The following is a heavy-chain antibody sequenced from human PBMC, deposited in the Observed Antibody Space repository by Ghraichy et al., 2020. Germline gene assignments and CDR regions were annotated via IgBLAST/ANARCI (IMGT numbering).Heavy chain of an antibody. Sequence: SETLSLTCTVSGGSISSYYWSWIRQPPGKGLEWIGYIYYSGSTNYNPSLKSRVTISVDTSKNQFSLKLSSVTAADTAVYYCAREQDYYDSSGYSFDAFDIWGQGTMVTVSS. D-gene: IGHD3-22*01. V-gene: IGHV4-59*01. CDR3: AREQDYYDSSGYSFDAFDI. CDR1: GGSISSYY. J-gene: IGHJ3*02. CDR2: IYYSGST.